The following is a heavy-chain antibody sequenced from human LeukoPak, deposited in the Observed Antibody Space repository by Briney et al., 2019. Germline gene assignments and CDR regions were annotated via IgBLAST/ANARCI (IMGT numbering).Heavy chain of an antibody. CDR3: ARTYGSGSLDY. D-gene: IGHD2-15*01. J-gene: IGHJ4*02. CDR1: GFTFSSYG. Sequence: PGGSLRLSCAASGFTFSSYGMHWVRQAPGKGLEWVAFIRYDGSSKRYADSVKGRFTISRDNSRSTLYLQMNSLRAEDTAVYYCARTYGSGSLDYGGQGTLVTVSS. CDR2: IRYDGSSK. V-gene: IGHV3-30*02.